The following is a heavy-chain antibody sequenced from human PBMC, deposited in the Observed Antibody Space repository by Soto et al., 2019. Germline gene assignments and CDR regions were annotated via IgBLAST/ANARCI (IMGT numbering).Heavy chain of an antibody. D-gene: IGHD5-12*01. CDR3: ARAVSGYDGHYFDY. CDR1: GGSISSYY. J-gene: IGHJ4*01. V-gene: IGHV4-59*01. Sequence: SETLSLTCNVSGGSISSYYWSWIRQPPGKGLEWIGYIYYSGSTNYNPSLKSRVTISVDTSKNQFSLKLSSVTAADTAVFYCARAVSGYDGHYFDYWGQGTLVTVSS. CDR2: IYYSGST.